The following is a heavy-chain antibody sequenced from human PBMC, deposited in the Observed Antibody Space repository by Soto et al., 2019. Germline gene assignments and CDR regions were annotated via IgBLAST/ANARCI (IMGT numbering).Heavy chain of an antibody. V-gene: IGHV3-30*18. CDR2: ISYDGSNK. D-gene: IGHD2-21*02. J-gene: IGHJ5*02. Sequence: PGGSLRLSCAASGFTFSSYGMHWVRQAPGKGLEWVAVISYDGSNKYYADSVKGRFTISRDNSRNTLYLQMNSLRAEDTAVYYCAKDINGDRVYCGGDCYPFDPWGQGTLVTVSS. CDR3: AKDINGDRVYCGGDCYPFDP. CDR1: GFTFSSYG.